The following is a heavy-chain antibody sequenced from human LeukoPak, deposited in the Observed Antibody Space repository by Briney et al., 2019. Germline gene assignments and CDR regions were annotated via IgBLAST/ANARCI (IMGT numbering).Heavy chain of an antibody. CDR2: INHSGST. D-gene: IGHD4-23*01. CDR3: ARKWVRGTVVTSSGYFQH. Sequence: PSETLSLTCAVYGGSFSGYYWSWIRQPPGKGLEWIGEINHSGSTNYNPSLKSRVTISVDTSKNQFSLKLSSVTAADTAVYYCARKWVRGTVVTSSGYFQHWGQGTLVTVSS. V-gene: IGHV4-34*01. J-gene: IGHJ1*01. CDR1: GGSFSGYY.